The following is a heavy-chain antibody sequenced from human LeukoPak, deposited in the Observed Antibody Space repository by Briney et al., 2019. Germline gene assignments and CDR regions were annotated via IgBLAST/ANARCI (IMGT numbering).Heavy chain of an antibody. CDR1: GGSISSYY. V-gene: IGHV4-59*08. J-gene: IGHJ4*02. D-gene: IGHD1-26*01. Sequence: SETLSLTCTVSGGSISSYYWSWIRQPPGKGLEWIGYIYYSGSTNYNPSLKSRVTISVDTSKNQFSLKLTSVTAADTAVYYCARSGSYYAQGFDSWGPGNLVTVSS. CDR3: ARSGSYYAQGFDS. CDR2: IYYSGST.